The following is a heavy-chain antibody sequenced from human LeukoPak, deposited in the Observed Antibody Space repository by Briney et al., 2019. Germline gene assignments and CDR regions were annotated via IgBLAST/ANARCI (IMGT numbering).Heavy chain of an antibody. D-gene: IGHD2-15*01. CDR3: ARRVYRGRYCSGGSCYSEPGRPNWFDP. Sequence: SETLSLTRTVSGGSISSSSYYWGWLRQPPGKGLEWLGSIYYSGSTYYNPSLKSRVTISGDTSKNQFSLKLSSVTAADTAVYYCARRVYRGRYCSGGSCYSEPGRPNWFDPWGQGTLVTVSS. V-gene: IGHV4-39*01. J-gene: IGHJ5*02. CDR1: GGSISSSSYY. CDR2: IYYSGST.